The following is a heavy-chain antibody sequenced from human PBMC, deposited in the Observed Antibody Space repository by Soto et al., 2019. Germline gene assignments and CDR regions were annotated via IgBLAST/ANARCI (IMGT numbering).Heavy chain of an antibody. CDR3: ARDVAATALDYYYGMDV. CDR2: IYYSGST. CDR1: GGSISSYY. D-gene: IGHD2-15*01. J-gene: IGHJ6*02. V-gene: IGHV4-59*01. Sequence: SETLSLTCTVSGGSISSYYWSWIRQPPGKGLEWIGYIYYSGSTNYNPSLKSRVTISVDTSKNQFSLKLSSVTAADTAVYYCARDVAATALDYYYGMDVWGQGTTVTVSS.